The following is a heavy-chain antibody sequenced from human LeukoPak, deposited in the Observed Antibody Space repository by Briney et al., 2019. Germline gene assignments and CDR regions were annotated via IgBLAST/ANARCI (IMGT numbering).Heavy chain of an antibody. CDR3: AASTVGYDSSATFDY. CDR2: ISSSSSYI. D-gene: IGHD3-22*01. V-gene: IGHV3-21*01. Sequence: GGSLRLSCAASGFTFSSYSMNWVRQAPGQGLEWVSSISSSSSYIYYADSVKSRFTISRDNAKNSLYLQMNSLRAEDTAVYYCAASTVGYDSSATFDYWGLGTLVTVSS. CDR1: GFTFSSYS. J-gene: IGHJ4*02.